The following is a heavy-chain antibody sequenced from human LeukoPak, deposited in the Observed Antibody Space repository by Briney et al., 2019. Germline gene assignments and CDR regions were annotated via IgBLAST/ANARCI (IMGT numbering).Heavy chain of an antibody. CDR3: ARPRRDCSGGSCYLSYFDP. V-gene: IGHV3-74*01. CDR2: IKSDGSST. CDR1: GFTFSSYW. J-gene: IGHJ5*02. Sequence: GGSLRLSCAASGFTFSSYWMHWVRQAPGKGLVWVSRIKSDGSSTSYADSVKGRFTISRDNAKNTLYLQMNSLRAEDTAVYYCARPRRDCSGGSCYLSYFDPWGQGTLVTVSS. D-gene: IGHD2-15*01.